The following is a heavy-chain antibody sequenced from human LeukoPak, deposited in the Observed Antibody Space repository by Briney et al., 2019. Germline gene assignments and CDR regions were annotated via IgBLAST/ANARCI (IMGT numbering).Heavy chain of an antibody. CDR2: IFYSGST. V-gene: IGHV4-30-4*08. Sequence: SETLSLTCTVSGGSISSGDYYWSWIRQPPGKGLEWIGYIFYSGSTYYNPALKSRVTISVDTSKNQFSLKLSSVTAADTAVYYCARTRNNYGPFDYWGQGTLVTVSS. J-gene: IGHJ4*02. CDR1: GGSISSGDYY. CDR3: ARTRNNYGPFDY. D-gene: IGHD4-17*01.